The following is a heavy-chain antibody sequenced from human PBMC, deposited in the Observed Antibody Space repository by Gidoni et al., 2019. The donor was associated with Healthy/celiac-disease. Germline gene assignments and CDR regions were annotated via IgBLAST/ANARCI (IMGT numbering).Heavy chain of an antibody. V-gene: IGHV3-23*01. CDR1: GFPFSSYA. Sequence: EVQLLESGGGLVQPGGSLRLSCAASGFPFSSYAMRWVRQAPGKGLEWVVDISGSGGSTYYADSVKGRFTISRDNSKNTLYLQMNSLRAEDTAVYYCAKHGRNTIFGVVIKYYYGMDVWGQGTTVTVSS. CDR2: ISGSGGST. CDR3: AKHGRNTIFGVVIKYYYGMDV. D-gene: IGHD3-3*01. J-gene: IGHJ6*02.